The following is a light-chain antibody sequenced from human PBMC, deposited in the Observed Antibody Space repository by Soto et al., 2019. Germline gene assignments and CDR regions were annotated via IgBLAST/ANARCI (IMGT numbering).Light chain of an antibody. CDR1: ESISVN. CDR3: QQSHTTPWT. J-gene: IGKJ1*01. V-gene: IGKV3-15*01. CDR2: GAT. Sequence: EIVMTQSPGTLSVSPGEGATLSCRASESISVNLAWYPQKPGQAPKLLIFGATSRATGVPARFSGSGSVTDFSLTISSPQSEDFATYYCQQSHTTPWTFGHGTKVEIK.